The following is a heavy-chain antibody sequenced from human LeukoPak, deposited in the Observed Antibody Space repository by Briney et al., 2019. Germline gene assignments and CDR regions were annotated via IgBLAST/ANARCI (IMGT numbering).Heavy chain of an antibody. CDR1: GNYW. J-gene: IGHJ6*02. CDR2: INSDGSIT. V-gene: IGHV3-74*01. Sequence: GGSLRLSCVASGNYWMHWVRQAPGKGLVWVSHINSDGSITSYADSVKGRFTISRDNAKNTLYLQMNSLRAEDTAVYYCARDAVDTANAVWGQGTTVTVSS. CDR3: ARDAVDTANAV. D-gene: IGHD5-18*01.